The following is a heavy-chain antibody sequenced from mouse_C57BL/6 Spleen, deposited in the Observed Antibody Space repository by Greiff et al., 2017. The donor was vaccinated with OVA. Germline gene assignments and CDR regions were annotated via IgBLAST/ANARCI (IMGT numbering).Heavy chain of an antibody. CDR3: ARDGYGSSWFAY. CDR1: GFSLTSYG. V-gene: IGHV2-2*01. Sequence: VQLQQSGPGLVQPSQSLSITCTVSGFSLTSYGVHWVRQSPGKGLEWLGVIWSGGSTDYNAAFISRLSISKDNSKSQLFFKMIRLQADVTAIYYCARDGYGSSWFAYWGQGTLVTVSA. CDR2: IWSGGST. D-gene: IGHD1-1*01. J-gene: IGHJ3*01.